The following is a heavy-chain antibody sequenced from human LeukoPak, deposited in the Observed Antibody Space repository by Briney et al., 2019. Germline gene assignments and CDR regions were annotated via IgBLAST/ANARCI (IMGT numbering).Heavy chain of an antibody. V-gene: IGHV3-23*01. D-gene: IGHD3-9*01. J-gene: IGHJ4*02. CDR3: ATHTYYDILTGYDY. Sequence: GGSLRLSCAASGFTFSSYAMSWVRQAPGKGLEWVSAISGSGGSTYYADSVKGRFTISRDNSKNTLYLQLNSLRAEDTAVYYCATHTYYDILTGYDYWGQGTLVTVSS. CDR2: ISGSGGST. CDR1: GFTFSSYA.